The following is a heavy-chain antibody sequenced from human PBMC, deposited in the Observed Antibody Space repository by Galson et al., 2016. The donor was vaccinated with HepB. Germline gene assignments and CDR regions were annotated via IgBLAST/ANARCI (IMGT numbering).Heavy chain of an antibody. CDR3: ARGSAWDTRAYPPSDSYYGLDV. Sequence: SETLSLTCIVSGGSISSYYWNWIRPSPGKGLQWIGYIYYSGSTNYNPSLKSRVPMSVDTSKNQFSLNLKSVTAAATAVYYCARGSAWDTRAYPPSDSYYGLDVWGRGTTVTVSS. CDR1: GGSISSYY. V-gene: IGHV4-59*01. D-gene: IGHD3-16*01. CDR2: IYYSGST. J-gene: IGHJ6*02.